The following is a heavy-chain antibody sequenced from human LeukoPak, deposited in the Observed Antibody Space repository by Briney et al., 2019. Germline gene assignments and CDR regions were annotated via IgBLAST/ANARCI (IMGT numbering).Heavy chain of an antibody. J-gene: IGHJ4*02. V-gene: IGHV4-4*07. D-gene: IGHD2-2*01. CDR3: TKDAYCSGTTCNGGPRDY. CDR2: IYASGST. Sequence: SETLSLTCTVSGGSISSQYWSWIRQPAGKGLEWIGRIYASGSTNYNPSLKSRVTMSVDTSKNQFSLKLSSVTAANTAVFYCTKDAYCSGTTCNGGPRDYRGQGILVIVSS. CDR1: GGSISSQY.